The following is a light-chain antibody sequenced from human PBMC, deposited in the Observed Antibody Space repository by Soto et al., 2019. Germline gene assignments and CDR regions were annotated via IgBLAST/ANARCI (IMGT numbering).Light chain of an antibody. CDR2: AAS. CDR3: QQYYSYQWT. V-gene: IGKV1-8*01. Sequence: AIRMTQSPSSFSASTGDRVTITCRASQGISSYLAWYQQKPGKAPKLLIYAASTLQSGVPSRFSGSGSGTDFTLTISCLRSEDFATYYCQQYYSYQWTFGQGTKVDIK. CDR1: QGISSY. J-gene: IGKJ1*01.